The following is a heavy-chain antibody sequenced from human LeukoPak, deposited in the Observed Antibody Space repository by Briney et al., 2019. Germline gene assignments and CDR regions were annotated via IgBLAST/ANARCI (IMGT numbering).Heavy chain of an antibody. Sequence: GGSLRLSCAASGFTFSRYAMSWVRQVPGRGPEWVANVNRDGSETYYLDSVKGRFTISKDNAKNSLYLQMNSLRAEDTALYHCARNNGMDVWGQGTTVIVSS. V-gene: IGHV3-7*03. J-gene: IGHJ6*02. CDR1: GFTFSRYA. CDR3: ARNNGMDV. CDR2: VNRDGSET.